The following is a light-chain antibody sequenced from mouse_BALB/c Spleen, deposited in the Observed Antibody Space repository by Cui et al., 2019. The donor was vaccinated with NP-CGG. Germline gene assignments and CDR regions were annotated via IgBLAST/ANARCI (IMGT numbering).Light chain of an antibody. CDR1: TGAVTTSNY. CDR2: GTK. V-gene: IGLV1*01. J-gene: IGLJ1*01. Sequence: QAVVTQESALTKSPGETVTLTGRSSTGAVTTSNYANWVQEKPDHLFTGLIGGTKNRAPVVPARVSGSLIGDKAALTITGAQTEDEAIYFCALWYSNHWVFGGGTKLTVL. CDR3: ALWYSNHWV.